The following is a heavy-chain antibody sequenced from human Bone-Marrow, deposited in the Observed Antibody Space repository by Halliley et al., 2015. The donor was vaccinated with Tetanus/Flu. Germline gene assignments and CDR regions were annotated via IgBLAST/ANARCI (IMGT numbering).Heavy chain of an antibody. Sequence: WVSSINAAGDDPYYADSVKGRFTISRDNSKDTLFLQMISLRDEDAATYYCAKVSVGKSGMDVWGQGTTVTVSS. CDR3: AKVSVGKSGMDV. V-gene: IGHV3-23*01. CDR2: INAAGDDP. J-gene: IGHJ6*02. D-gene: IGHD3-10*01.